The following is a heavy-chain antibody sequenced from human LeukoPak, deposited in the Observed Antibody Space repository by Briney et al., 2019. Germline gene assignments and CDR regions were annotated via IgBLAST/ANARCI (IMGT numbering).Heavy chain of an antibody. Sequence: SETLSLTCTVSGGSFSSGDYYWSWIRQPPGKGLEWIGYIYYSGSTYYNPSLKSRVTISVDTPKNQFSLKLSSVTAADTAVYYCARADYYDSSGYYWGQGTLVTVSS. CDR1: GGSFSSGDYY. V-gene: IGHV4-30-4*01. CDR3: ARADYYDSSGYY. J-gene: IGHJ4*02. CDR2: IYYSGST. D-gene: IGHD3-22*01.